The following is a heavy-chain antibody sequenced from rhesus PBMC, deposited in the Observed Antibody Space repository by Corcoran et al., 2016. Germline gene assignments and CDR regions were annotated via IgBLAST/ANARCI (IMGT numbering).Heavy chain of an antibody. Sequence: EVQLVESGGGLVQPGGSLRLSCAASGFTFSSSAMHWVRQASGKGMERVESNRSKTNNDGTGYAASVKGRFTISRDDSKNTAYLQMNSLKTEDTAVYYCTSSGSYGFDYWGQGVLVTVSS. J-gene: IGHJ4*01. CDR2: NRSKTNNDGT. CDR3: TSSGSYGFDY. CDR1: GFTFSSSA. V-gene: IGHV3-118*01. D-gene: IGHD1-44*02.